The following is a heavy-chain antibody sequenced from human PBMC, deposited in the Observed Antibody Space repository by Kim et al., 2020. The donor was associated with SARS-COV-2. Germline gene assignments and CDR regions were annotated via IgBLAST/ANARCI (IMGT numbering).Heavy chain of an antibody. D-gene: IGHD3-22*01. CDR1: GFTFSSYA. CDR2: ISYDGSNK. CDR3: ARGLSDYYDSRVDFDY. Sequence: GGSLRLSCAASGFTFSSYAMHWVRQAPGKGLEWVAVISYDGSNKYYADSVKGRFTISRDNSKNTLYLQMNSLRAEDTAVYYCARGLSDYYDSRVDFDYWGQGTLVTVSS. J-gene: IGHJ4*02. V-gene: IGHV3-30*04.